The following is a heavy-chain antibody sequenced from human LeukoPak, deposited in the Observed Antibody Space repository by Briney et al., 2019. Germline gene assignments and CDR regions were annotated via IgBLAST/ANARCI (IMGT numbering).Heavy chain of an antibody. CDR3: ARRGAAGTYYFDY. Sequence: GGSLRLSCAASGFTFSSYVMSWVRQVPGKGLEWVSAISGSGGGTYYADSVKGRFTISRDNSKNTLYLQTTSLRAEDTALYYCARRGAAGTYYFDYWGQGALVTVSS. CDR2: ISGSGGGT. D-gene: IGHD6-13*01. V-gene: IGHV3-23*01. CDR1: GFTFSSYV. J-gene: IGHJ4*02.